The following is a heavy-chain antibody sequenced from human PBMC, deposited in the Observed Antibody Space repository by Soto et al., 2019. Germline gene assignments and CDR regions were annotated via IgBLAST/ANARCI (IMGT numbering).Heavy chain of an antibody. D-gene: IGHD3-22*01. V-gene: IGHV1-69*13. Sequence: SVKVSCKASGGTFSSYAISWVRQAPGQGLEWMGGISPIFVTANYAQKFQGRVTITADESTSTAYMELSSLRSEDTAVYYCARSIVVVITTGPYYYYGMDVWGQGTTVTVSS. CDR3: ARSIVVVITTGPYYYYGMDV. CDR1: GGTFSSYA. CDR2: ISPIFVTA. J-gene: IGHJ6*02.